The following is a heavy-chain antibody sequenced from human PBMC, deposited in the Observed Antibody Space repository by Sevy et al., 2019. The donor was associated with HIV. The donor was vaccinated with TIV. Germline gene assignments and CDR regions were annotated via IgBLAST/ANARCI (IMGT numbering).Heavy chain of an antibody. CDR3: ATSGGEI. CDR1: GFTFSSYW. J-gene: IGHJ4*02. CDR2: IKQDGSEK. D-gene: IGHD3-16*01. Sequence: GGSLRLSCAASGFTFSSYWMNWIRQAPGKGLEWVANIKQDGSEKYYVDSVKGRFTISRDNAKNSLYLEMNTLRAEDTAVYYCATSGGEIWGQGTLVTVSS. V-gene: IGHV3-7*01.